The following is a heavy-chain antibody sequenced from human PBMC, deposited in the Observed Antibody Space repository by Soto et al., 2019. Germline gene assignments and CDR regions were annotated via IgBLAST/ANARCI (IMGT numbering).Heavy chain of an antibody. J-gene: IGHJ3*02. CDR1: RWTFNSYG. D-gene: IGHD1-26*01. V-gene: IGHV1-18*04. CDR3: ARERVGATMGDAFDI. Sequence: ASVKVSCKPSRWTFNSYGIIFVRLGSGQGLEWMGWISAYNGNTNYAQKLQGRVTMTTDTSTSTAYMALRSPRSDDTAVYYCARERVGATMGDAFDIWGQGTMVTVSS. CDR2: ISAYNGNT.